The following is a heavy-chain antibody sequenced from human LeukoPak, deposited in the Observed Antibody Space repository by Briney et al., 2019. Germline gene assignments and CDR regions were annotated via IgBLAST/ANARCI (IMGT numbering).Heavy chain of an antibody. Sequence: GSLRLSCAASGFTFSSYNMNWVRQAPGKGLEWVSYISSSGSTIYYADSVKGRFTISRDNAKNSLYLQMNSLRAEDTAVYYCARDWLSSPDVWGKGTTVTISS. CDR2: ISSSGSTI. V-gene: IGHV3-48*04. CDR3: ARDWLSSPDV. CDR1: GFTFSSYN. D-gene: IGHD3-9*01. J-gene: IGHJ6*04.